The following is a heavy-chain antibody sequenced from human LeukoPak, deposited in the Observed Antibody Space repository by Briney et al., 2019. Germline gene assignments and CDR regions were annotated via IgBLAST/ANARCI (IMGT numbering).Heavy chain of an antibody. V-gene: IGHV4-34*01. CDR3: ARGVLSRYYYMDV. J-gene: IGHJ6*03. D-gene: IGHD6-6*01. CDR1: GGSFSGYY. CDR2: INHSGRI. Sequence: PSETLSLTCAVYGGSFSGYYSKWIRQSPGEGLEWIGEINHSGRINYNPSLKSRVTISVDTSKNQFSLTLSSVTAADTAVYFCARGVLSRYYYMDVWGKGTTVTVSS.